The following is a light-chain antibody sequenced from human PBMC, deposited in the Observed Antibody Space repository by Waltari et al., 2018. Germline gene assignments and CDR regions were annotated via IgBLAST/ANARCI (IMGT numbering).Light chain of an antibody. V-gene: IGKV4-1*01. CDR3: QQYFSIPLT. Sequence: DFVMTQSPDSLPVSLGERATLKSKSSQSVLYSHNNKNYLAWYQQKPGQPPKLLIHRASARESGVPDRFSGSGSGTDFSLTITSLQAEDVAVYYCQQYFSIPLTFGGGTKVEIK. CDR2: RAS. CDR1: QSVLYSHNNKNY. J-gene: IGKJ4*01.